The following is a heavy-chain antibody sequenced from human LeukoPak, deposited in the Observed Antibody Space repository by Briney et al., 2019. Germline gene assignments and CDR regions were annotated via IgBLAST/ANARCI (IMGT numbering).Heavy chain of an antibody. Sequence: SETLSLTCTVSGGSISSSSYYWGWIRQPPGKGLEWIGSIYYSGSTYYNPSLKSRVTISVDTSKNQFSLKLSSVTAADTAVYYCARLTGIVDDWGQGTLVTVSS. CDR3: ARLTGIVDD. V-gene: IGHV4-39*01. CDR2: IYYSGST. D-gene: IGHD1-26*01. CDR1: GGSISSSSYY. J-gene: IGHJ4*02.